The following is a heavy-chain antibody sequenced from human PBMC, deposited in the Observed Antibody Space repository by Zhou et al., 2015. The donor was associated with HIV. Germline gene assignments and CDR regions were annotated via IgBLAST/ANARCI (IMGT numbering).Heavy chain of an antibody. CDR3: ASPAARLGSPTLLEDYYGMDV. J-gene: IGHJ6*02. CDR2: IIPIFGTA. D-gene: IGHD6-6*01. CDR1: GGTFSSYA. Sequence: VQSQVQLVQSGAEVKVSCKASGGTFSSYAISWVRQAPGQGLEWMGGIIPIFGTANYAQKFQGRVTITADESTSTAYMELSSLRSEDTAVYYCASPAARLGSPTLLEDYYGMDVWGQGTTVTVSS. V-gene: IGHV1-69*01.